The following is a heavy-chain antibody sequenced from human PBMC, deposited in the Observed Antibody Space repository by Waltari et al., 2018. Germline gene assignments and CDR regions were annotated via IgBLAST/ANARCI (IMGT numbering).Heavy chain of an antibody. V-gene: IGHV4-61*02. D-gene: IGHD3-10*01. J-gene: IGHJ4*02. CDR1: GGSISSGSYY. CDR3: ARGDYYGSGPSFDY. CDR2: IYTSGST. Sequence: QVQLQESGPGLVKPSQTLSLTCTVSGGSISSGSYYWSWIRQPAGKGLEWIGRIYTSGSTNYNPSLKSRVTISVDTSKNQFSLKLSFVTAADTAVYYCARGDYYGSGPSFDYWGQGTLVTVSS.